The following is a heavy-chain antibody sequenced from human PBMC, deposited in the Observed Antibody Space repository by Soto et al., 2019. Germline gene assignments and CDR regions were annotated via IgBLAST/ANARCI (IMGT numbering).Heavy chain of an antibody. CDR3: ARRISSSWYDYYYYGMDV. J-gene: IGHJ6*02. CDR1: GFTFSSYA. CDR2: ISYDGSNK. Sequence: GGSLRLSCAASGFTFSSYAMHWVRQAPGKGLEWVAVISYDGSNKCYADSVKGRFTISRDNSKNTLYLQMNSLRAEDTAVYYCARRISSSWYDYYYYGMDVWGQGTTVTVSS. D-gene: IGHD6-13*01. V-gene: IGHV3-30-3*01.